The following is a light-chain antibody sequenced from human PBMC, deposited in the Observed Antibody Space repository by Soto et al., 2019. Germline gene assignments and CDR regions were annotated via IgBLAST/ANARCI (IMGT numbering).Light chain of an antibody. J-gene: IGKJ4*01. V-gene: IGKV1-9*01. Sequence: IQLTQSPSSLSASVGDRVTITCRASQGISSYLAWYQQKPGTAPKLLIYAASTLQSGGPSRFSGSGSETDFSLTISSLQPEDVSTYYCQQLNSDPLTFGGGTKVEIK. CDR1: QGISSY. CDR3: QQLNSDPLT. CDR2: AAS.